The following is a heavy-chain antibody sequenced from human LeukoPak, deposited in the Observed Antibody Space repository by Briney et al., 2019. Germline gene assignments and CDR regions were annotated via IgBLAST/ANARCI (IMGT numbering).Heavy chain of an antibody. CDR1: GFTFSDYY. CDR3: ARVKSCSSTSCYPVY. D-gene: IGHD2-2*01. CDR2: ISSSGSTI. Sequence: PGGSLRLSCAASGFTFSDYYMSWIRQAPGKGLEWVSYISSSGSTIYYADSVKGRFTISRDNAKNSLYLQMNSLRAEDTAVYYCARVKSCSSTSCYPVYWGQGTLVTVSS. V-gene: IGHV3-11*04. J-gene: IGHJ4*02.